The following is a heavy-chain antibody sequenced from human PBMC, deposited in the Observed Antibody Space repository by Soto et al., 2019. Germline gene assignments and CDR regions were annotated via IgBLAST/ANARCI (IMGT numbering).Heavy chain of an antibody. CDR1: GGSISSGDYY. D-gene: IGHD3-10*02. CDR3: ARVPYYVGEYYFDY. Sequence: QVQLQESGPGLVKPSQTLSLTCTVSGGSISSGDYYWSWIRQPPGKALEWIGYIYYSGSTYYNPSLKNRVTRSVDTSKNQCSPKLSSVTAADTAVYYCARVPYYVGEYYFDYWGQGTLVTVSS. CDR2: IYYSGST. V-gene: IGHV4-30-4*01. J-gene: IGHJ4*02.